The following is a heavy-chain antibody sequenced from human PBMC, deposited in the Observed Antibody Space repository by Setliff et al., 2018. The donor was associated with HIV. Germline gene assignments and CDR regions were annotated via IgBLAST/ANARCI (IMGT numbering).Heavy chain of an antibody. CDR2: IKDDGSKT. D-gene: IGHD3-3*01. CDR3: ARRRYDFWSGYYPYYMDV. CDR1: GFTVSSHY. V-gene: IGHV3-74*03. Sequence: GGSLRLSCAASGFTVSSHYMSWVRQAPGKGLEWVSLIKDDGSKTMYADSVRGRFTISRDNAKNTLYLQMNSLRAEDTAVYYCARRRYDFWSGYYPYYMDVWGKGPRSPSP. J-gene: IGHJ6*03.